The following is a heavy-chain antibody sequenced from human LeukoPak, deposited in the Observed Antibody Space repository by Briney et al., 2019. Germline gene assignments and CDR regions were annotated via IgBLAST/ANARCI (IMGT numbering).Heavy chain of an antibody. Sequence: SVKVSCKASGGTFSSYAISWVRQAPGQGLEWIGRIIPIFGTANYAQKFQGRVTTTTDESTSTASMELSSLRSEDTAVYYCARDPVGGYPSVVDWFDPWGQGTLVTVSS. D-gene: IGHD3-16*02. V-gene: IGHV1-69*05. J-gene: IGHJ5*02. CDR3: ARDPVGGYPSVVDWFDP. CDR2: IIPIFGTA. CDR1: GGTFSSYA.